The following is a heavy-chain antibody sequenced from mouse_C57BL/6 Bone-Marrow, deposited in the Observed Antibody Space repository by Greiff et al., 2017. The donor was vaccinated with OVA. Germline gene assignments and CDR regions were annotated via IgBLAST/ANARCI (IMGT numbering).Heavy chain of an antibody. CDR1: GYTFTSYW. CDR3: ARWHYYGSSYWYFDV. Sequence: VQLQQPGAELVRPGSSVKLSCKASGYTFTSYWMHWVKQRPIQGLEWIGNIDPSDSETHYNQKFKDKATLTVDKSSSTAYMQLSSLTSEDSAVYYCARWHYYGSSYWYFDVWGTGTTVTVSS. J-gene: IGHJ1*03. V-gene: IGHV1-52*01. D-gene: IGHD1-1*01. CDR2: IDPSDSET.